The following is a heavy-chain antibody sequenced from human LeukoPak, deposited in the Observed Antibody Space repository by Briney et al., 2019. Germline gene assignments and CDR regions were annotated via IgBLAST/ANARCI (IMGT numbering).Heavy chain of an antibody. CDR1: GLTVSSNY. CDR2: IYSGGST. J-gene: IGHJ4*02. D-gene: IGHD4-17*01. CDR3: ARDNYGHYGTYFDY. Sequence: GGSLRLSCAASGLTVSSNYMSWVRQAPGEGLEWVSVIYSGGSTYYADSVKGRFTISRDNSKNTLYLQTNSLRAEDTAVYYCARDNYGHYGTYFDYWGQGTLVTVSS. V-gene: IGHV3-53*01.